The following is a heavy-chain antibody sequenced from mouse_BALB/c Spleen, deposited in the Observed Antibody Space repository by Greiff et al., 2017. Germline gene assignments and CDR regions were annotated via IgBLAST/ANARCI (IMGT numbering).Heavy chain of an antibody. CDR2: ISYSGST. Sequence: EVHLVESGPGLVKPSQSLSLTCTVTGYSITSDYAWNWIRQFPGNKLEWMGYISYSGSTSYNPSLKSRISITRDTSKNQFFLQLNSVTTEDTATYYCARGSWYYFDYWGQGTTLTVSS. CDR1: GYSITSDYA. CDR3: ARGSWYYFDY. V-gene: IGHV3-2*02. J-gene: IGHJ2*01.